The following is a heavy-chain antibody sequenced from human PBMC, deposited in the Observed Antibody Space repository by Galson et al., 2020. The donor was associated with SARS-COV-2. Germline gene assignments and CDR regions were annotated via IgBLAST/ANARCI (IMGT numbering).Heavy chain of an antibody. D-gene: IGHD2-21*02. CDR3: AREENCFLVVTATRMCYFDY. CDR2: IHSNGST. V-gene: IGHV4-34*01. Sequence: SETLSLTCAVYGGSFSGYYWSWIRQPPGKGLEWIGEIHSNGSTNYNPSPKSRVTITVDTSKNNFSLKLSSVTAADTAVDYCAREENCFLVVTATRMCYFDYWGRGTLVTVSS. J-gene: IGHJ4*02. CDR1: GGSFSGYY.